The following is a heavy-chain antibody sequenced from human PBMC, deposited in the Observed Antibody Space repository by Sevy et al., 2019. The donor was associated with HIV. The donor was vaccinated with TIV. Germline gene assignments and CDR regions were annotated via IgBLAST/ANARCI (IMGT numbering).Heavy chain of an antibody. D-gene: IGHD3-22*01. J-gene: IGHJ3*02. CDR3: AREGNYYTNSGDAFDI. CDR1: GDSVSSNSAA. Sequence: QSQTLSLTCAISGDSVSSNSAAWNWIRQSPSRGLEWLGRTYYRSKWYNDYAVSVKSRITNNPDTSKNQFSLQLNSVTPEDTAVYYCAREGNYYTNSGDAFDIWGQGTMVTVSS. V-gene: IGHV6-1*01. CDR2: TYYRSKWYN.